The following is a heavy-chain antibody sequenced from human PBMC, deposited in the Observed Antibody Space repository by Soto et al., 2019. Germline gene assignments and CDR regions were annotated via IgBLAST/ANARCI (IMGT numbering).Heavy chain of an antibody. Sequence: QVQLVQSGAEVKKPGASVKVSCKASGYTFTSYGISWVRQAPGQGLEWMGWISAYNGNTNYAQKLQGRVTMTTDTYTSTAYMELRSLRSDDTAVYYCARDSSGWNYYYYYGMDVWGQGTTVTVSS. D-gene: IGHD6-19*01. CDR3: ARDSSGWNYYYYYGMDV. V-gene: IGHV1-18*04. J-gene: IGHJ6*02. CDR1: GYTFTSYG. CDR2: ISAYNGNT.